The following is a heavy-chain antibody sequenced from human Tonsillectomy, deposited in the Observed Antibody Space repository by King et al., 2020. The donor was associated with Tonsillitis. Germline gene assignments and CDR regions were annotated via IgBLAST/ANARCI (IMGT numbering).Heavy chain of an antibody. J-gene: IGHJ3*02. CDR2: ISSSGSTI. CDR1: GFTFSSYE. CDR3: ARGSLYNWNDDDAFDI. Sequence: GQLVQSGGGLVQPGGSLRLSCAASGFTFSSYEMNWVRQAPGKGLEGGSSISSSGSTINYADFVNDRFTISRENAKNSLYLQMNSLRAEDTAVYYCARGSLYNWNDDDAFDIWGQGTMVTVSS. D-gene: IGHD1-20*01. V-gene: IGHV3-48*03.